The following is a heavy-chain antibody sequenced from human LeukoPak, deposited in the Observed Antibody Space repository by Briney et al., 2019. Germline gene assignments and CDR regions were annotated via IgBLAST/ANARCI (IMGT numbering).Heavy chain of an antibody. J-gene: IGHJ4*02. CDR1: GFTFDDYA. CDR2: ISGSGGST. V-gene: IGHV3-23*01. D-gene: IGHD2-2*02. CDR3: AKDQEILVVPAAINY. Sequence: GGSLRLSCAASGFTFDDYAMHWVRQAPGKGLEWVSAISGSGGSTHYADSVKGRFTISRDNSKNTLFLQMNSLRAEDTAVYYCAKDQEILVVPAAINYWGQGTLVTVSS.